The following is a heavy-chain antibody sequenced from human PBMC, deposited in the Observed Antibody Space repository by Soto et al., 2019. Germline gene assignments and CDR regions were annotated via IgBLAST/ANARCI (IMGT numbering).Heavy chain of an antibody. CDR2: ISAYNGNT. Sequence: GASVKVSCKASGYTFTSYGISWVRQAPGQGLEWMGWISAYNGNTNYAQKLQGRVTMTTDTSTSTAYMELRSLRSDDTAVYYCARDVDTAVVNWFDPWGQGTLVTVSS. D-gene: IGHD5-18*01. CDR1: GYTFTSYG. V-gene: IGHV1-18*01. J-gene: IGHJ5*02. CDR3: ARDVDTAVVNWFDP.